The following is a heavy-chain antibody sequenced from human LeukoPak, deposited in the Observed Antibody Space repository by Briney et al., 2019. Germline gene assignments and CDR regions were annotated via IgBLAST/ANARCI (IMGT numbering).Heavy chain of an antibody. Sequence: GGSLRLAWAASGFTFSSHSMKWGRQAGGKGMEWVSYISSSSSYTNYADSVKGRLTISRDNAKNSLYLQMNSLRAEDTAVYYCARISAVACDYWGQGTLVTVSS. J-gene: IGHJ4*02. CDR2: ISSSSSYT. V-gene: IGHV3-21*05. CDR3: ARISAVACDY. D-gene: IGHD6-19*01. CDR1: GFTFSSHS.